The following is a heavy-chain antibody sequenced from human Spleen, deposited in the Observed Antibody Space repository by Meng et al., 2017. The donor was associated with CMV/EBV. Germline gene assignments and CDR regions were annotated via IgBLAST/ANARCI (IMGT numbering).Heavy chain of an antibody. V-gene: IGHV3-21*04. D-gene: IGHD1-26*01. CDR1: GFTFSSYS. CDR3: AKIGSFTYYYYGMGV. Sequence: GESLKISCAASGFTFSSYSMNWVRQAPGKGLEWVSSISSSSSYIYYADSVKGRFTISRDNSNNTLFLQMDSLGAEDTAVYYCAKIGSFTYYYYGMGVWGQGTTVTVSS. CDR2: ISSSSSYI. J-gene: IGHJ6*02.